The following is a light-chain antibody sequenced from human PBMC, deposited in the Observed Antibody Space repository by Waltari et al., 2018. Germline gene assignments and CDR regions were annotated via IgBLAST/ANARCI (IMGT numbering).Light chain of an antibody. J-gene: IGLJ3*02. Sequence: QSVLTQPPLASGTPGQRVTISCSGNSSNIGINTVTWYQQLPGTAPKLLIYANHRRPSGVPDRFSASKSDTSASLAISGLQSEDEADYFCATWDDSLNGRVFGGGTKLAVL. V-gene: IGLV1-44*01. CDR2: ANH. CDR3: ATWDDSLNGRV. CDR1: SSNIGINT.